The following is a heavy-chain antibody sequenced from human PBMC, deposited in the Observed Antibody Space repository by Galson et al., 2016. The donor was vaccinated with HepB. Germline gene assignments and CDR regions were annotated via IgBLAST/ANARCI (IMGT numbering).Heavy chain of an antibody. Sequence: SLRLSCAASGFTFSISSMNWVRQAPGKGLEWVAGISYDETKKYYADSVKGRFIISRDNSKNTLYLQMKSLRPEDTAIYYCVKGGGKMEWLLDYYLDVWGKGTTVIVSS. CDR2: ISYDETKK. CDR1: GFTFSISS. D-gene: IGHD3-3*01. V-gene: IGHV3-30*18. J-gene: IGHJ6*03. CDR3: VKGGGKMEWLLDYYLDV.